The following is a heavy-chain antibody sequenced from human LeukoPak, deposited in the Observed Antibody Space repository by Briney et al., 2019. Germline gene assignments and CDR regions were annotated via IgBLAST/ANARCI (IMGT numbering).Heavy chain of an antibody. J-gene: IGHJ3*02. V-gene: IGHV4-34*01. D-gene: IGHD3-10*01. CDR1: GGSFSGYY. CDR2: INHSGST. Sequence: SETLSLTCAVYGGSFSGYYWSWIRQPPGKGLEWIGEINHSGSTNYNPSLKSRVTISVDTSKNQFSLKLSSVTAADTAVYYCARGLPLWFGETSHHLGAFDIWGQGTMVTVSS. CDR3: ARGLPLWFGETSHHLGAFDI.